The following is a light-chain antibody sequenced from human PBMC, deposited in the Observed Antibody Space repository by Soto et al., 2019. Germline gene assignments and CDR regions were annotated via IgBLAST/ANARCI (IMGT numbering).Light chain of an antibody. CDR1: SSDVGGYNY. V-gene: IGLV2-8*01. Sequence: QSALTQPPSASGSPGQSVTISCTGTSSDVGGYNYVSWYQQHPGKAPKLMIYEVSERPSGVPDRFSGSKSSNTASLTVSGLQAEDEADYNCSTYAGSNICVFGTGTKSPS. CDR2: EVS. CDR3: STYAGSNICV. J-gene: IGLJ1*01.